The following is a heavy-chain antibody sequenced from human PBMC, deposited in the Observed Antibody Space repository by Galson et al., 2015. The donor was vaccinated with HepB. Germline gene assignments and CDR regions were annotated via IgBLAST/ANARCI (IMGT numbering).Heavy chain of an antibody. Sequence: SLRLSCAASGFTFSSYAMSWVRQAPGKGLEWVSGISGSGGRTYYADSVKGRFTISRDNSKNTLYLQMNSLRAEDTAVYYCAKLPWYCANGVCYGSYRGEDYWGQGTLVTVSS. D-gene: IGHD2-8*01. CDR2: ISGSGGRT. CDR1: GFTFSSYA. V-gene: IGHV3-23*01. CDR3: AKLPWYCANGVCYGSYRGEDY. J-gene: IGHJ4*02.